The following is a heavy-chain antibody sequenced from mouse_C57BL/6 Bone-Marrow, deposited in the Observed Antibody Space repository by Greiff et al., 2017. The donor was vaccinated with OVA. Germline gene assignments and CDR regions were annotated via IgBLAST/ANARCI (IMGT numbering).Heavy chain of an antibody. J-gene: IGHJ3*01. Sequence: EVQLQESGPELVKPGASVKISCKASGYSFTGYFMNWVMQSHGKSLEWIGRINPYNGDTFYNQKFKGKATLTVDKSSSTAHMELRSLTSEDSAVYYCARSSYYYGSTWFAYWGQGTLVTVSA. V-gene: IGHV1-20*01. D-gene: IGHD1-1*01. CDR2: INPYNGDT. CDR3: ARSSYYYGSTWFAY. CDR1: GYSFTGYF.